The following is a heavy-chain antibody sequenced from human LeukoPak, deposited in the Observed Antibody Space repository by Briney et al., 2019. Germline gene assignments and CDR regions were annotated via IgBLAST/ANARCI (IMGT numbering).Heavy chain of an antibody. CDR3: ARVGGIAVAAHY. Sequence: GGSLRLSCAASGFTFSSYAMHWVRQAPGKGLEWVAVISYDGSNKYYADSVKGRFTISRDNSKNTLYLQMNSLRAEDTAVYYCARVGGIAVAAHYWGQGTLVTVSS. CDR1: GFTFSSYA. CDR2: ISYDGSNK. J-gene: IGHJ4*02. V-gene: IGHV3-30-3*01. D-gene: IGHD6-19*01.